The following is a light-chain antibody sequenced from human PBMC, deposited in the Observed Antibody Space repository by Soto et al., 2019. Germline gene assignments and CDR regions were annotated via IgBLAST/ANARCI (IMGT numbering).Light chain of an antibody. CDR1: QYINTR. CDR2: QTS. Sequence: EIVLTQSPATLSSFPGDRVTLSCRASQYINTRLAWYQHRPGQAPRLLIYQTSIRAAGIPARFSASGSGTDFTLTISDVQPEDFAVYYCQRYGDSTPNTFGQGTKVDIK. V-gene: IGKV3D-11*03. J-gene: IGKJ2*01. CDR3: QRYGDSTPNT.